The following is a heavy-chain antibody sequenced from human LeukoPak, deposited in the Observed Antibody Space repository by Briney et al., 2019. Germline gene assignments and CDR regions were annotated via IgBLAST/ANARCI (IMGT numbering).Heavy chain of an antibody. Sequence: QPGGSLKLSCAASGFTFSNYWMSWVRQAPGEGLEWVAHINKDGSEIYYVDSVKGRFTISRDNAKSSLSLQLNSLRVEDTAVYYCARDKVTYWGQGILVTVSS. CDR3: ARDKVTY. J-gene: IGHJ4*02. CDR1: GFTFSNYW. V-gene: IGHV3-7*01. CDR2: INKDGSEI.